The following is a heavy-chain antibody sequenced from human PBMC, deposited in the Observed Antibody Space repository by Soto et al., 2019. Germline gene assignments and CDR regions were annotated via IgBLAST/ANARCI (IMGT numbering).Heavy chain of an antibody. Sequence: PSETLSLTCAVYGGSFSGYYWSWIRQPPGKGLEWIGEINHSGSTNYNPSLKSRVTISVDTSKNQFSLKLSSVTAADTAVYYCARQQTYYDFWSGYYIGRWFDPWGQGTLVTVSS. V-gene: IGHV4-34*01. D-gene: IGHD3-3*01. J-gene: IGHJ5*02. CDR2: INHSGST. CDR1: GGSFSGYY. CDR3: ARQQTYYDFWSGYYIGRWFDP.